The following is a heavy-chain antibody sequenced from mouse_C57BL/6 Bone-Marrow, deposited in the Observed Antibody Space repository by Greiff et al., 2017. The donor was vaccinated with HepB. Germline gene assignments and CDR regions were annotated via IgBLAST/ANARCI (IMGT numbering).Heavy chain of an antibody. V-gene: IGHV2-2*01. CDR2: IWSGGST. CDR3: ARGGDLEVFAY. CDR1: GFSLTSYG. J-gene: IGHJ3*01. Sequence: QVQLKQSGPGLVQPSQSLSITCTVSGFSLTSYGVHWVRQSPGKGLEWLGVIWSGGSTDYNAAFISRLSISKDNSKSQVFFKMNSLQADDTAIYYCARGGDLEVFAYWGQGTLVTVSA. D-gene: IGHD2-13*01.